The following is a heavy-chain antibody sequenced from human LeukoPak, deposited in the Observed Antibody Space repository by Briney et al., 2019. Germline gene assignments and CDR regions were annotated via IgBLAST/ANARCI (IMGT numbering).Heavy chain of an antibody. CDR3: ARQEYHDSKPLFDY. CDR2: IYPGDSDT. Sequence: GESLKISCKGSGYSFTNYWIGWVRQMPGKGLEWMGIIYPGDSDTRYGPSFQGQVTISADKSITTAYLQWSSLKASDTAMYYCARQEYHDSKPLFDYWGQGTLVTVSS. D-gene: IGHD3-22*01. V-gene: IGHV5-51*01. CDR1: GYSFTNYW. J-gene: IGHJ4*02.